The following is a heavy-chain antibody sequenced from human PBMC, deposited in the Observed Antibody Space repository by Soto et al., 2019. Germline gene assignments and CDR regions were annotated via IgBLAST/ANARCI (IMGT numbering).Heavy chain of an antibody. D-gene: IGHD2-2*01. CDR1: GFTLSSYA. CDR3: AKGMVVVVPAATGDYFDY. Sequence: GGSLRLSCAASGFTLSSYAMSWVRQAPGKGLEWVSAISGSGGSTYYADSVKGRFTISRDNSKNTLYLQMNSLRAEDTAVYYCAKGMVVVVPAATGDYFDYWGQGTLVTVSS. J-gene: IGHJ4*02. V-gene: IGHV3-23*01. CDR2: ISGSGGST.